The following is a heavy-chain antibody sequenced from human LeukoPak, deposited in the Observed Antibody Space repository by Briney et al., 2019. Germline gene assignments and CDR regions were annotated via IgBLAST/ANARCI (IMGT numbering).Heavy chain of an antibody. CDR3: ARVSITMVRGVGTFDY. CDR1: GGSISSSSYY. V-gene: IGHV4-39*01. J-gene: IGHJ4*02. CDR2: IYYSGST. D-gene: IGHD3-10*01. Sequence: PSETLSLTCTVSGGSISSSSYYWGWIRQPPGKGLEWIGSIYYSGSTSYNPSLKSRVTISVDTSKNQFSLKLSSVTAADTAVYFCARVSITMVRGVGTFDYWGQGTLVTVSS.